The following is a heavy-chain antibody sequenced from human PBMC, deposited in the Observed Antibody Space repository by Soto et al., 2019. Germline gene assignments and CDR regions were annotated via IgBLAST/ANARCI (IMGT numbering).Heavy chain of an antibody. J-gene: IGHJ4*02. D-gene: IGHD3-3*01. CDR1: GGSLITSNYY. CDR2: IYYTGSP. Sequence: SETLSLTCTVSGGSLITSNYYWGWIRQPPGKGLEWIGSIYYTGSPYNHPSLKSRVTMSVDTPKNQFSLKLSSVTAADTAVYYCARLLHDSRGYYYFDYWGQGTLVTVSS. CDR3: ARLLHDSRGYYYFDY. V-gene: IGHV4-39*01.